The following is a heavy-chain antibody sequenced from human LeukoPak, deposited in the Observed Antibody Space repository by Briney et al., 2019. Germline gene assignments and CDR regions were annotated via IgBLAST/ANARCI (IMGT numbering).Heavy chain of an antibody. CDR1: GGTFSSYA. V-gene: IGHV1-69*04. Sequence: ASVKVSCKASGGTFSSYAISWVRQAPGQGLEWMGRIIPILGIANYAQKFQGRVTIAADKSTSTAYMELSSLRSEDTAVYYCARVGYSGYELRDPHVDYWGQGTLVTVSS. CDR2: IIPILGIA. D-gene: IGHD5-12*01. J-gene: IGHJ4*02. CDR3: ARVGYSGYELRDPHVDY.